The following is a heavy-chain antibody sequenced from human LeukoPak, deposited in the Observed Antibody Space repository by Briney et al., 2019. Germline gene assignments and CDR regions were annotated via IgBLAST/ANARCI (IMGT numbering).Heavy chain of an antibody. Sequence: SQTLSLTCTVSGDSINSNIYYWTWIRQDPGQGLEWIGYIYYNGNTYYNPSLKSRLSMSLDTSRNQFSLRLSSVTAADTAVYYCARSRGSGYYHSAFDIWGQGTMVTVSS. J-gene: IGHJ3*02. D-gene: IGHD3-22*01. CDR1: GDSINSNIYY. V-gene: IGHV4-31*03. CDR3: ARSRGSGYYHSAFDI. CDR2: IYYNGNT.